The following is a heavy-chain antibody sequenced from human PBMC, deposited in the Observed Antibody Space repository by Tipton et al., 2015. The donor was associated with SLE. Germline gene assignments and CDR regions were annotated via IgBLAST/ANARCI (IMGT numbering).Heavy chain of an antibody. CDR1: GGSFSGYY. Sequence: TLSLTCAVYGGSFSGYYCRWVRQPPGKGVGWVGEINHSGSTNYNPSLKSRVTISVDTSKNQFSLKLTSLTAADTAVYYCARGLYGDEPGYWGQGTLVTVSS. CDR2: INHSGST. J-gene: IGHJ4*02. V-gene: IGHV4-34*01. CDR3: ARGLYGDEPGY. D-gene: IGHD4-17*01.